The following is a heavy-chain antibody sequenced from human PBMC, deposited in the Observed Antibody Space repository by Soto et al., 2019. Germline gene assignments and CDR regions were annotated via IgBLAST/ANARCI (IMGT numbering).Heavy chain of an antibody. D-gene: IGHD6-19*01. CDR2: IYYSGST. Sequence: SETLSLTCTVSGGSISSGDYYWSWIRQPPGKGLEWIGYIYYSGSTRYNPSLKSRVTISVDTSKNQFSLKLSSVTAAETAVYYCARQSSGWYNWFDPWGQGTLVTVSS. V-gene: IGHV4-30-4*01. J-gene: IGHJ5*02. CDR1: GGSISSGDYY. CDR3: ARQSSGWYNWFDP.